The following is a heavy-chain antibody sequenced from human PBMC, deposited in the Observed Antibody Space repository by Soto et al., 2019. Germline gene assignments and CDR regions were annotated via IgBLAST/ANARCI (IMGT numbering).Heavy chain of an antibody. D-gene: IGHD6-19*01. Sequence: PSETLSLTCAVYGGSFSGYYWSWIRQPPGKGLEWIGEINHSGSTNYNPSLKSRVTISVDTSKNQFSLKLSSVTAADTAVYYCATSRRWLRPNAFDIWGQGTIVTVSS. CDR3: ATSRRWLRPNAFDI. CDR1: GGSFSGYY. CDR2: INHSGST. J-gene: IGHJ3*02. V-gene: IGHV4-34*01.